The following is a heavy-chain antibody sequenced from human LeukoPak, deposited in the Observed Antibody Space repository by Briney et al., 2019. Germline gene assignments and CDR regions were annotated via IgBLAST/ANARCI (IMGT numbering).Heavy chain of an antibody. CDR2: IRSDGSTI. D-gene: IGHD3-22*01. Sequence: GGSLRLSCSASGFTFSDYDMNWIRQAPGKGLEWVSYIRSDGSTIYDADSVKGRFFIPRDNARNSLYLQMNSLRAEDTAVYYCAREGRGYYGDFDYWGQGTLVTVSS. V-gene: IGHV3-11*01. CDR3: AREGRGYYGDFDY. J-gene: IGHJ4*02. CDR1: GFTFSDYD.